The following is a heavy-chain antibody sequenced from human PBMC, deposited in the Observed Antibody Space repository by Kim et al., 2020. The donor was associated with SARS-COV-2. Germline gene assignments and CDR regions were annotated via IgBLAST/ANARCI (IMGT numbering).Heavy chain of an antibody. Sequence: SVKVSCKASGGTFSSYAISWVRQAPGQGLEWMGGIIPIFGTANYAQKFQGRVTITADESTSTAYMELSSLRSEDTAVYYCARDRESVVVVPAAMRARAFDIWGQGTMVTVSS. V-gene: IGHV1-69*13. CDR3: ARDRESVVVVPAAMRARAFDI. CDR1: GGTFSSYA. CDR2: IIPIFGTA. J-gene: IGHJ3*02. D-gene: IGHD2-2*01.